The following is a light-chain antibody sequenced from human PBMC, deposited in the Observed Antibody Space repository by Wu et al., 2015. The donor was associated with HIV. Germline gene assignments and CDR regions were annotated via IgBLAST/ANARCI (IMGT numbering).Light chain of an antibody. J-gene: IGKJ2*01. CDR1: QSVSSNF. V-gene: IGKV3-20*01. CDR2: GAS. Sequence: EIVLTQSPGTLSLSPGERATLTCRASQSVSSNFLAWYQQKPGQAPRLLILGASRRATGIPGRFSGSGSGTDFTLTISGLEPEDFAVYYCQHYGGSPPVTFGQGTKLEIK. CDR3: QHYGGSPPVT.